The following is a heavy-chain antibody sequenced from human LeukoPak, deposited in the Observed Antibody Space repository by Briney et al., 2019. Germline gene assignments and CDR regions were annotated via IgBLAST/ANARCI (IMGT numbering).Heavy chain of an antibody. V-gene: IGHV3-30*18. Sequence: PGGSLRLSCAASGFTFSSYGMHWVRQAPGKGLEWVAVISYDGSNKYYADSVKGRFTISRDNSKNTLYLQMNSLRAEDTAVYYCAKTFYDYVWGSGFDYWGQGTLVTVSS. D-gene: IGHD3-16*01. CDR2: ISYDGSNK. J-gene: IGHJ4*02. CDR3: AKTFYDYVWGSGFDY. CDR1: GFTFSSYG.